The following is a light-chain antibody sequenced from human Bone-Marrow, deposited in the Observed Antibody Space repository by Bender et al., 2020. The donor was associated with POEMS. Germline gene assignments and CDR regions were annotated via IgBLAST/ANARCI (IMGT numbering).Light chain of an antibody. J-gene: IGLJ3*02. V-gene: IGLV1-51*01. CDR3: AVWDDSLNGWV. CDR2: DND. Sequence: QSVLTQPPSVSAAPGQKVTISCSGSSSTIGNNYVSWYQHLPGTAPKLLIYDNDKRPSEVPDRFSGSRSGTSASLAISGLQSEDEADYYCAVWDDSLNGWVFGGGTKLTVL. CDR1: SSTIGNNY.